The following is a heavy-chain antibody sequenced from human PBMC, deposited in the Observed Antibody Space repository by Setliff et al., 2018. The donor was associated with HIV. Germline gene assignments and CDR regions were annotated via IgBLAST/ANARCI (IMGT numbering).Heavy chain of an antibody. J-gene: IGHJ4*02. V-gene: IGHV3-21*01. CDR3: MRWGLPYAIDY. D-gene: IGHD2-21*02. Sequence: GSLRLSCVASGFTFINYAMNWVRQTPGKGLEWVSSIDIGRGDIFYADSIQGRFTIFRDNAKNSLYLQMDGLRAEDTAMYYCMRWGLPYAIDYWGQGMLVTVSS. CDR1: GFTFINYA. CDR2: IDIGRGDI.